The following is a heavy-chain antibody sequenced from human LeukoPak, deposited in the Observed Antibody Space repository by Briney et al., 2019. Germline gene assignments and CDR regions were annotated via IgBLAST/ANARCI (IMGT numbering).Heavy chain of an antibody. Sequence: PGGSLRLSCAASGFTFSSYNMHWVRQAPGKGLEYVSAISTSGGSAFYVNSVKGRFTISRDNSKNALFLQMGSLRAEDMAVYYCARGYYYGSGQYYFDYWGQGTLVTVSS. CDR3: ARGYYYGSGQYYFDY. D-gene: IGHD3-10*01. CDR2: ISTSGGSA. J-gene: IGHJ4*02. CDR1: GFTFSSYN. V-gene: IGHV3-64*01.